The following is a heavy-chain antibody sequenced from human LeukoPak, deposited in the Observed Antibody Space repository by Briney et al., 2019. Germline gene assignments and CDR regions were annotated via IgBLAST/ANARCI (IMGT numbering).Heavy chain of an antibody. V-gene: IGHV4-39*07. CDR3: ARASLRYFDWLLFGAFDI. D-gene: IGHD3-9*01. CDR2: IYYSGST. J-gene: IGHJ3*02. Sequence: SETLSLTCTVSGGCISSSSYYWGWIRQPPGKGLEWIGSIYYSGSTYYNPSLKSRVTISVDTSKNQFSLKLSSVTAADTAVYYCARASLRYFDWLLFGAFDIWGQGTMVTVSS. CDR1: GGCISSSSYY.